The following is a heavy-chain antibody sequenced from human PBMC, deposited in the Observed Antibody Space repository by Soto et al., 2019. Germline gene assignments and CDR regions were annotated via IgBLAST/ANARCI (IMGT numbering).Heavy chain of an antibody. CDR2: ISYDGSNE. V-gene: IGHV3-30*18. CDR1: GFTFSHYA. J-gene: IGHJ4*02. D-gene: IGHD1-26*01. Sequence: QVQLVESGGGVVQPGRSLRLSCAASGFTFSHYAMHWVRQAPGKGLEWVALISYDGSNEYYADSVKCRFTISRDNSKNTLYLQMNSLRAEDTAVYYCAKDGSHNFDYWGQGTLVTVSS. CDR3: AKDGSHNFDY.